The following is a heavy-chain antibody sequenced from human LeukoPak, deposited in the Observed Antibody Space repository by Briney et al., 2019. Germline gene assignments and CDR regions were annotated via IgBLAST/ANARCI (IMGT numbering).Heavy chain of an antibody. CDR3: ARDPSSMVRGAKGGHFDY. CDR1: GYTFTGYY. D-gene: IGHD3-10*01. V-gene: IGHV1-2*02. J-gene: IGHJ4*02. Sequence: ASVKVSCKASGYTFTGYYMHWVRQAPGQGLEWMGWINPNSGGTNYAQKFQGRVTMTRDTSISTAYMELSRLRSDDTAVYYCARDPSSMVRGAKGGHFDYWGQGTLVTVSS. CDR2: INPNSGGT.